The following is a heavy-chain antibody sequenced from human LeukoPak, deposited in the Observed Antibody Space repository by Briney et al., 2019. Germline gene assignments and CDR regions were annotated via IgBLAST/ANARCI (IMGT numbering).Heavy chain of an antibody. D-gene: IGHD3-22*01. Sequence: TGGSLRLSCAASGFTFSIYAMSWVRQAPGKGLEWVSTIIGSGNSAYYADSVKGRFAISRDNSKNTLFLQMNSLRAEDTAVYYCAKLGSYYYDASGCPRNWGQGTLVTVSS. CDR3: AKLGSYYYDASGCPRN. J-gene: IGHJ4*02. CDR1: GFTFSIYA. V-gene: IGHV3-23*01. CDR2: IIGSGNSA.